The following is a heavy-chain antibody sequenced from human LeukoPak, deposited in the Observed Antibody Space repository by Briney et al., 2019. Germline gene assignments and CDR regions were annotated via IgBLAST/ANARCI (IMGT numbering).Heavy chain of an antibody. Sequence: SETLSLTCSGSGGSISSYYWSWIRQPPGKGLEYIGYIYYSGSTNYNPSLKSRVTISVDTSKDQFSLHLTSVTAADTAVYYCARLKCITTTCPSRYVMDVWGQGTTVTVSS. CDR1: GGSISSYY. D-gene: IGHD2-2*01. CDR2: IYYSGST. V-gene: IGHV4-59*01. J-gene: IGHJ6*02. CDR3: ARLKCITTTCPSRYVMDV.